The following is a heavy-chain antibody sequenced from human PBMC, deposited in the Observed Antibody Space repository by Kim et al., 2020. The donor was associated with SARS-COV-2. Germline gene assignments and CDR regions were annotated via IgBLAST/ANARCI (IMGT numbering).Heavy chain of an antibody. V-gene: IGHV3-11*06. CDR2: ISSSSSYT. CDR1: GFTFSDYY. J-gene: IGHJ6*02. Sequence: GGSLRLSCAASGFTFSDYYMSWIRQAPGKGLEWVSYISSSSSYTNYADSVKGRFTISRDNAKNSLYLQMNSLRAEDTAVYYCARAESGGFQLLSYYYGMDVWGQGTTVTDSS. CDR3: ARAESGGFQLLSYYYGMDV. D-gene: IGHD2-2*01.